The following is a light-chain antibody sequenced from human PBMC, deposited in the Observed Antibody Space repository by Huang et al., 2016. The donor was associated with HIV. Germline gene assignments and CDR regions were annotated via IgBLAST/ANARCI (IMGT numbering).Light chain of an antibody. CDR2: GAS. CDR3: HQYNNWPPEHT. CDR1: QSISNN. J-gene: IGKJ2*01. V-gene: IGKV3-15*01. Sequence: EIVLTQSPATLSVSLGERATRSCRASQSISNNLAWYQQKPGQSPRLLIYGASTRATGIPARFSGSGSVTDFTLTISSLQSEEFAVYYCHQYNNWPPEHTFGQGTKLEIK.